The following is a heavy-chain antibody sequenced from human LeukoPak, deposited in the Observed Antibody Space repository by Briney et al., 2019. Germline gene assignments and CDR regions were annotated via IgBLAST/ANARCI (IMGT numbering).Heavy chain of an antibody. V-gene: IGHV4-59*12. J-gene: IGHJ3*02. CDR1: GGSISTYY. CDR2: IYYSGST. CDR3: ARTKTRRAQNAFDI. Sequence: TPSETLSLTCTVSGGSISTYYWSWIRQPPGKGLEWIGYIYYSGSTSYNPSLKSRVTISVDTSKNQFSLKLSSVTAADTAVYYCARTKTRRAQNAFDIWGQGTMVTVSS.